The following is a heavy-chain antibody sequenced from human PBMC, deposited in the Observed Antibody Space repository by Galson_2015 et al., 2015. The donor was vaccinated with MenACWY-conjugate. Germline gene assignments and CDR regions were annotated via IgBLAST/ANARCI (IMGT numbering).Heavy chain of an antibody. D-gene: IGHD2/OR15-2a*01. V-gene: IGHV1-18*01. Sequence: GLEWMGWISVYNGNTNYAQKLQGRVTMTTDTSTRTAYMELRSLRSDDTAVYYCAREFSYWGQGTLVTVSS. J-gene: IGHJ4*02. CDR2: ISVYNGNT. CDR3: AREFSY.